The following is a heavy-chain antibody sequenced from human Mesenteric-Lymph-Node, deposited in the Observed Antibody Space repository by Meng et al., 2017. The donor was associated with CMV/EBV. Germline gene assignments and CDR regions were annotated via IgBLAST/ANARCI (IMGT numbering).Heavy chain of an antibody. Sequence: ISSGGYYWSWIRKHPGKGLEWIGYIYYSGITYYNPSLKSRVTISVDTSKNQFSLKLSSVTAADTAVYYCARAESPKYYDILTGWFDPWGQGTLVTVSS. J-gene: IGHJ5*02. V-gene: IGHV4-31*02. CDR2: IYYSGIT. D-gene: IGHD3-9*01. CDR1: ISSGGYY. CDR3: ARAESPKYYDILTGWFDP.